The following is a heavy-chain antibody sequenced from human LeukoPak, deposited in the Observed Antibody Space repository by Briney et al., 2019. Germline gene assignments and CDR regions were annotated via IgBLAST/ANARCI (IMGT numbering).Heavy chain of an antibody. CDR1: GFTFSDYY. CDR2: ISSSSSYT. D-gene: IGHD2-15*01. J-gene: IGHJ4*02. CDR3: ARDATAERYFDY. V-gene: IGHV3-11*06. Sequence: PGGSLRLSCAASGFTFSDYYMSWIRQAPGKGLEWVSYISSSSSYTNYADSVKGRFTISRDNAKNSLYLQMNSLRAEDTAVYYCARDATAERYFDYWGQGTLVTVSS.